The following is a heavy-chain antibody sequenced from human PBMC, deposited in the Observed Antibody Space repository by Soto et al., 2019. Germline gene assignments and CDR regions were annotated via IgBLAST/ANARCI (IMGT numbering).Heavy chain of an antibody. D-gene: IGHD1-26*01. CDR2: INHSGST. CDR3: ARASSRTRGGYDY. V-gene: IGHV4-34*01. J-gene: IGHJ4*02. Sequence: QVQLQQWGAGLLKPSETLSLTCAVYGGSFSGYYWSWIRQPPGKGLEWIGEINHSGSTNYNPSLKCRVTISVDTSKNQFSLKLSSVTAADTAVYYCARASSRTRGGYDYWGQGTLVTVSS. CDR1: GGSFSGYY.